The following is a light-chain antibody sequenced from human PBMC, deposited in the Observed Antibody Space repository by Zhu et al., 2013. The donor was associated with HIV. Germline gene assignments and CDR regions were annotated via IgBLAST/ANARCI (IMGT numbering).Light chain of an antibody. CDR3: ATWDDSLSGWV. V-gene: IGLV1-44*01. Sequence: QSVVTQPPSTSGTPGQRVTISCSGSSSNIGRNAVNWYQQFPGTAPKLLIYTNNEWPSGVPDRFSGSRSGSSASLAISGLQSEDEADYYCATWDDSLSGWVFGGGTKLTVL. CDR1: SSNIGRNA. J-gene: IGLJ3*02. CDR2: TNN.